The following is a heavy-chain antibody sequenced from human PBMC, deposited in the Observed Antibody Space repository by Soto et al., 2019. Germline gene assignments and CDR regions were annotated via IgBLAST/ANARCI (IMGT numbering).Heavy chain of an antibody. CDR3: ARGFLEAAGHIDETDY. CDR2: IWYDGSNK. J-gene: IGHJ4*02. V-gene: IGHV3-33*01. D-gene: IGHD6-13*01. Sequence: GGSLRLSCAASGFTFSSYGMHWVRQAPGKGLEWVAVIWYDGSNKYYADSVKGRFTISRDNSKNTLYLQMNSLRAEDTAVYYCARGFLEAAGHIDETDYWGQGTLVTVSS. CDR1: GFTFSSYG.